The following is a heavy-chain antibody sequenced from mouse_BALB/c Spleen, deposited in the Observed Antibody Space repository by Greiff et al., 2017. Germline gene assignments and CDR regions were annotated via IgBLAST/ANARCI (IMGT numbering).Heavy chain of an antibody. J-gene: IGHJ4*01. V-gene: IGHV1S81*02. CDR3: ARRGPYYYGSSPDYYAMDY. CDR2: INPSNGRT. Sequence: QVQLQQPGAELVKPGASVKLSCKASGYTFTSYWMHWVKQRPGQGLEWIGEINPSNGRTNYNEKFKSKATLTVDKSSSTAYMQLSSLTSEDSAVYYCARRGPYYYGSSPDYYAMDYWGQGTSVTVSS. CDR1: GYTFTSYW. D-gene: IGHD1-1*01.